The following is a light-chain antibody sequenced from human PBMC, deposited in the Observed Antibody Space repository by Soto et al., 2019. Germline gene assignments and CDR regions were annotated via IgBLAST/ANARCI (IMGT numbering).Light chain of an antibody. CDR2: GAS. J-gene: IGKJ1*01. V-gene: IGKV3-20*01. CDR3: QQYGRSPWT. Sequence: EIVLTQSPGTLSLSPGERATLSCRASQSVSSSFLAWYQQQPGQAPRLLIYGASSRATGIPDRFSGSGSGTDFTLTISRLEPEDFAVYYCQQYGRSPWTFGQWTKVEIK. CDR1: QSVSSSF.